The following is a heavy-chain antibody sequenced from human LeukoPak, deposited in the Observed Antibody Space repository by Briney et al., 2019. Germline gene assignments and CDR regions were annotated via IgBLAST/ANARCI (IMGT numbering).Heavy chain of an antibody. CDR1: GFTFSSYS. Sequence: GGSLRLSCAASGFTFSSYSMNWVRQAPGKGLEWVSYISSSSSTIYYADSVKGRFTISRDNAKNSLYLQMNSLRDEDTAVYYCTRDLGVTTTVGLLDFWGQGTLVTVSS. V-gene: IGHV3-48*02. D-gene: IGHD4-23*01. CDR2: ISSSSSTI. J-gene: IGHJ4*02. CDR3: TRDLGVTTTVGLLDF.